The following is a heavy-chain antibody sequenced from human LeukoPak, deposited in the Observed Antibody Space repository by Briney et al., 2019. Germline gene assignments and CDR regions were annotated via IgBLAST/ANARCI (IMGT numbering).Heavy chain of an antibody. D-gene: IGHD6-13*01. V-gene: IGHV4-4*07. J-gene: IGHJ3*02. CDR1: GGSISSYY. CDR2: IYTSGST. Sequence: SETLSLTCTVSGGSISSYYWSWIRQPAGKGLEWIGRIYTSGSTNYNPSLKSRVTMSVDTSKNQFSLKLSSVTAADTAVYYCARQSSSWYGPGVAFDIWGQGTMVTVSP. CDR3: ARQSSSWYGPGVAFDI.